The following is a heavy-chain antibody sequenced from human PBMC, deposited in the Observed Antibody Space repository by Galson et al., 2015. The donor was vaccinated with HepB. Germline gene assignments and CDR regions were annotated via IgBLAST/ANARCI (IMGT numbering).Heavy chain of an antibody. CDR1: GDSVSSNSAA. Sequence: CAISGDSVSSNSAAWNWIRQSPSRGLEWLGRTYYRSKWYYGYGVSVESRITINPDTSKNQFSLQLNSVTPEDTAVYYCAGDLGITHDALDIWGQGTMVTVSS. V-gene: IGHV6-1*01. J-gene: IGHJ3*02. CDR2: TYYRSKWYY. CDR3: AGDLGITHDALDI. D-gene: IGHD1-14*01.